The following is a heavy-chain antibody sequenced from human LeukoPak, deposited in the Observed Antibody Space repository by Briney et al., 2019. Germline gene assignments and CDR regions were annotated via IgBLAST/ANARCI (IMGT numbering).Heavy chain of an antibody. D-gene: IGHD3-22*01. CDR2: INSDGSST. CDR1: GFTFSSYW. Sequence: PGGSLRLSCEAGSGFTFSSYWMHWVRQAPGKGLVWVSRINSDGSSTTYGDSVKGRFTISRDNAKNTLYMYIHSLRAEDTAVYYCAREYYDSSGSPYFDYWGQGTLVTVSS. J-gene: IGHJ4*02. CDR3: AREYYDSSGSPYFDY. V-gene: IGHV3-74*01.